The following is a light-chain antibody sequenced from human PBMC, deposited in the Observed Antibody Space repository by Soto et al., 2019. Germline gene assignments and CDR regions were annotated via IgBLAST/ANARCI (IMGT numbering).Light chain of an antibody. V-gene: IGLV2-14*01. CDR1: SSDVGGYNY. CDR3: SSYTSSSTLLYV. CDR2: DVS. Sequence: QSALTQPASVSGSPGQSITISCTGTSSDVGGYNYVSWYHQHPGKAPKLMIYDVSNRPSGVSNSFSGSKSGNTASLTISGLQADDEADYYCSSYTSSSTLLYVFGTGTKLTVL. J-gene: IGLJ1*01.